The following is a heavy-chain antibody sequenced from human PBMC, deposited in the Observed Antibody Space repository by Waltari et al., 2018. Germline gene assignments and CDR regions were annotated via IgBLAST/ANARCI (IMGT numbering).Heavy chain of an antibody. CDR3: ASEPGYSYGLAAWWFDP. D-gene: IGHD5-18*01. CDR1: GCSISSGGYS. Sequence: QVQLQESGPGLVKPSQTLSLTCTVSGCSISSGGYSWSWIRQHPGKGLEWIGYIYYSGSTYYNPSLKSRVTISVDTSKNQFSLKLSSVTAADTAVYYCASEPGYSYGLAAWWFDPWGQGTLVTVSS. CDR2: IYYSGST. J-gene: IGHJ5*02. V-gene: IGHV4-31*03.